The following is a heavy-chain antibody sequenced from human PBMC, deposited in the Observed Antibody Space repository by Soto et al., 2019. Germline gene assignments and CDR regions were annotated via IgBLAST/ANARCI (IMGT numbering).Heavy chain of an antibody. V-gene: IGHV4-39*07. J-gene: IGHJ4*02. Sequence: SETLSLTCTVSGGSISSSSYYWGWIRQPPGKGLEWIGSIFYSGSTYYNPSLKSRVTISVDTSKNQFSLKLSSVTAADTAVYYCANEVTMIVGPPKEDYWGQGTLVTVSS. CDR2: IFYSGST. CDR3: ANEVTMIVGPPKEDY. CDR1: GGSISSSSYY. D-gene: IGHD3-22*01.